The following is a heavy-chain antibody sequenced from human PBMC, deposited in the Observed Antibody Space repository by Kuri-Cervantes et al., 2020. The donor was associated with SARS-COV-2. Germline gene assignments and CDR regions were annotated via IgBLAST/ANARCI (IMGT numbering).Heavy chain of an antibody. Sequence: ESLKISCAVYGGSFSGYYWSWIRQPPGKGLEWIGEINHSGSTNYNPSLKSRVTVSVDTSKNQFSLKLSSVTAADTAVYYCARLLTFGEDDYWGQGTLVTVSS. CDR2: INHSGST. D-gene: IGHD3-10*01. J-gene: IGHJ4*02. CDR3: ARLLTFGEDDY. CDR1: GGSFSGYY. V-gene: IGHV4-34*01.